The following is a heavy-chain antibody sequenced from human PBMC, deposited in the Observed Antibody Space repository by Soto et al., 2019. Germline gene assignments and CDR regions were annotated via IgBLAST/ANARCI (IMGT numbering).Heavy chain of an antibody. CDR2: IWYDGSNK. J-gene: IGHJ4*02. D-gene: IGHD6-13*01. Sequence: GGSLRLSCAASGFTFSSYGMHWVRQAPGKGLEWVAVIWYDGSNKYYADSVKGRFTISRDNSKNTLYLQMNSLRAEDTAVYYCARDRRGYSSSWYYFDYWGQGTLVTVSS. CDR1: GFTFSSYG. CDR3: ARDRRGYSSSWYYFDY. V-gene: IGHV3-33*01.